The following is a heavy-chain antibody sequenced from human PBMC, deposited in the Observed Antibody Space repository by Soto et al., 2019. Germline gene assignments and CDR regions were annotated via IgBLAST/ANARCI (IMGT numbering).Heavy chain of an antibody. D-gene: IGHD3-22*01. V-gene: IGHV1-69*13. CDR1: GGTFSSSA. CDR3: AREYYYDSSGYLYYFDY. Sequence: SVKVSCKASGGTFSSSAISWVRQAPGQGLEWMGGIIPIIGTANYAQKFQGRVTITADESTSTAYMELSSLRSEDTAVYYCAREYYYDSSGYLYYFDYWGQGTLVTVSS. J-gene: IGHJ4*02. CDR2: IIPIIGTA.